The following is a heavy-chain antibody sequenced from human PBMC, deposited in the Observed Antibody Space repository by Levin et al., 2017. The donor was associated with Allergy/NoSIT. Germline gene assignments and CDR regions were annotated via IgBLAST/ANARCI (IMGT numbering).Heavy chain of an antibody. CDR3: VRVKSVAGQADAFDG. J-gene: IGHJ3*01. CDR2: ISWDGRNK. CDR1: GFTFYVYT. Sequence: AGGSLRLSCVASGFTFYVYTMHWVRQAPGEGLEWVSAISWDGRNKYYPDSVKGRFTISRDNSKNALYLETNSLRADDTAVYYCVRVKSVAGQADAFDGWGQGTRVTVSS. V-gene: IGHV3-30-3*01. D-gene: IGHD6-19*01.